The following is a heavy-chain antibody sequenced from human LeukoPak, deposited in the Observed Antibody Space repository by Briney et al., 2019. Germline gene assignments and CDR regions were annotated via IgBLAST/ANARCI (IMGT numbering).Heavy chain of an antibody. CDR1: GFTFSSYS. CDR2: ISSSSSTI. J-gene: IGHJ4*02. V-gene: IGHV3-48*01. Sequence: GGSLRLSCAASGFTFSSYSMNWVRQAPGKGLEWVSYISSSSSTIYYADSVKGRFTISRDNAKNSLYLQMNSLRAEDTAVYYCARVGFLEWLSNFDYWGQGTLVTVSS. CDR3: ARVGFLEWLSNFDY. D-gene: IGHD3-3*01.